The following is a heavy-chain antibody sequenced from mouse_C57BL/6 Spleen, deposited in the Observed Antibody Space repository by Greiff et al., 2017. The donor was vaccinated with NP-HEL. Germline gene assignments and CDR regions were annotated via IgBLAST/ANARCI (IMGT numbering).Heavy chain of an antibody. CDR2: IHPNSGST. Sequence: QVQLQQPGAELVKPGASVKLSCKASGYTFTSYWMHWVKQRPGQGLEWIGMIHPNSGSTNYNEKFKSKATLTVDKSSSTAYMQLSSLTSEDSAVYYCARRGAYSTKPFDYWGQGTTLTASS. CDR3: ARRGAYSTKPFDY. D-gene: IGHD2-5*01. CDR1: GYTFTSYW. V-gene: IGHV1-64*01. J-gene: IGHJ2*01.